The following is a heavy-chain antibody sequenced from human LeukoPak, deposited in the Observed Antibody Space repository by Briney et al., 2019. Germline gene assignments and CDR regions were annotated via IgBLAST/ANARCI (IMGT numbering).Heavy chain of an antibody. Sequence: PGGSLRLSCVASGFAFSSYWMSWVGHAPGKGLEWVANIKQDGGEKYYVDSVKGRFTISRDNAKNSLFLQMNSLRVEDTAVYYCARLGGSYYTHWGQGTLVTVSS. J-gene: IGHJ4*02. D-gene: IGHD1-26*01. CDR3: ARLGGSYYTH. CDR2: IKQDGGEK. CDR1: GFAFSSYW. V-gene: IGHV3-7*01.